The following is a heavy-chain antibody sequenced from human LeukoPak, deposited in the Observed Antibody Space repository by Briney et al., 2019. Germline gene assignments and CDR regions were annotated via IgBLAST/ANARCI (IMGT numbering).Heavy chain of an antibody. CDR3: ARTITMVRGVILTDFDY. CDR1: GYTFTSYG. J-gene: IGHJ4*02. Sequence: GASVKVSCKASGYTFTSYGISWVRQAPGQGLEWMGWISAYNGNTSYAQKLQGRVTMTTDTSTSTAYMELRSLRSDDTAVYYCARTITMVRGVILTDFDYWGQGTLVTVSS. D-gene: IGHD3-10*01. CDR2: ISAYNGNT. V-gene: IGHV1-18*01.